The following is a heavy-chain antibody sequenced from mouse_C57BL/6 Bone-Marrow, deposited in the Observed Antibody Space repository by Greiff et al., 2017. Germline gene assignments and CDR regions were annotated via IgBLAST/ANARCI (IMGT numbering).Heavy chain of an antibody. CDR1: GYTFTSYW. D-gene: IGHD2-5*01. V-gene: IGHV1-64*01. CDR3: ARGGYSNYVWFAY. J-gene: IGHJ3*01. CDR2: IHPNSGST. Sequence: QVQLQQPGAELVKPGASVKLSCKASGYTFTSYWMHWVKQRPGQGLELIGMIHPNSGSTNYNEKFKSKATLTVDKSSSTAYMQLSSLTSEDSAVYYCARGGYSNYVWFAYWGQGTLVTVSA.